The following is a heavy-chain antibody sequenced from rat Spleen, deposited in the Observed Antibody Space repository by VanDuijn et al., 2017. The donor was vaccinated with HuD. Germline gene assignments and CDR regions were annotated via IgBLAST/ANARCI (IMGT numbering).Heavy chain of an antibody. V-gene: IGHV5S13*01. CDR2: ISTGGTNT. J-gene: IGHJ4*01. Sequence: EVQLVESGGGLVQPGRSLKLSCAASGFILNNYGMHWIRQAPTKGLEWVASISTGGTNTYYRGSVKGRFTISRDNAKNTQYLQMDSLRSEDTATYYSTRGYVMDAWGQGASVTVSS. CDR1: GFILNNYG. CDR3: TRGYVMDA.